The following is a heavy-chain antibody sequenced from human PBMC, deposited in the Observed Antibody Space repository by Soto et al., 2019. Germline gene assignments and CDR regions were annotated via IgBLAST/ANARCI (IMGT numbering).Heavy chain of an antibody. Sequence: SETLSLTCAVYGGSFSGYYWSWIRQPPGKGLEWIGEINHSGSTNYNPSLKSRVTISVDTSKNQFSLKLSSVTAADTAVYYCARAPYQLLYWFDPWGQGTLVTVS. V-gene: IGHV4-34*01. CDR1: GGSFSGYY. CDR3: ARAPYQLLYWFDP. CDR2: INHSGST. J-gene: IGHJ5*02. D-gene: IGHD2-2*01.